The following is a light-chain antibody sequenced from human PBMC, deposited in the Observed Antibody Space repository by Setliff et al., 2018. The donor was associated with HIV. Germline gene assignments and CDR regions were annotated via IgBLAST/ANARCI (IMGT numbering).Light chain of an antibody. CDR3: SSYTTSSSYV. CDR2: DVT. CDR1: TSDIGSYNL. Sequence: QSALSQPASVSGSPGQAITISCTGTTSDIGSYNLVSWYQQYSGRAPKLIIYDVTKRPSGVSDRFSGSKSGNTASLTISGLHTEDEADYFCSSYTTSSSYVFGTGTKVTV. V-gene: IGLV2-14*03. J-gene: IGLJ1*01.